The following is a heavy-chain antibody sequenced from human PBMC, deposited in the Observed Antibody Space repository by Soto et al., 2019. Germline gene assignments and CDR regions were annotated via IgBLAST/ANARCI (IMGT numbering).Heavy chain of an antibody. V-gene: IGHV3-23*01. J-gene: IGHJ4*02. CDR1: GFPCSSYA. D-gene: IGHD3-22*01. CDR2: ISGSGVST. Sequence: GVPLRLSCTASGFPCSSYARSWVRPAQGKGLEWVSAISGSGVSTYYADSVKGRFTISRDNPKNTLYLKMNSLRAEDTAVYYCAKDFMDFWYDSSASFDVWGKGPLVPGSS. CDR3: AKDFMDFWYDSSASFDV.